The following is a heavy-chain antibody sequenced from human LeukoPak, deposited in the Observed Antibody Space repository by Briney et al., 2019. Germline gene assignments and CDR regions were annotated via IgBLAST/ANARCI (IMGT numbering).Heavy chain of an antibody. D-gene: IGHD5-12*01. CDR2: IYDSGST. Sequence: SETLSLTCTVSGGSISSSSYYWGGIRQPPGKGLEWIGSIYDSGSTYYNPARKSRFTISVDTSKNQFSLKMSSVTAADTAVYYCASLARIAGWGQGTLVTVSS. V-gene: IGHV4-39*01. J-gene: IGHJ4*02. CDR1: GGSISSSSYY. CDR3: ASLARIAG.